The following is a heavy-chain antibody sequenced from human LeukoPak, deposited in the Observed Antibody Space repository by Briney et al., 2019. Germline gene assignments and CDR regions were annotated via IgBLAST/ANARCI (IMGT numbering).Heavy chain of an antibody. J-gene: IGHJ3*02. V-gene: IGHV4-59*12. CDR3: ARDRSERYGFDM. CDR1: GGSISGYY. D-gene: IGHD1-1*01. Sequence: SETLSLTCTVSGGSISGYYWSWIRQSPGKGLEWIGYVHNSGSTNYNPSLKSRVTTSVDTSKNQFSLKLSSVTAADTAVYYCARDRSERYGFDMWGQGTMVTVSS. CDR2: VHNSGST.